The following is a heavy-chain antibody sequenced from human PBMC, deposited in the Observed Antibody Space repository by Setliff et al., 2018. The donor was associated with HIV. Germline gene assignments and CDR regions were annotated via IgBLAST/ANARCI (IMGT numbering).Heavy chain of an antibody. CDR3: VRDDSNGPNSLDP. V-gene: IGHV3-21*01. CDR1: GFTFSSYA. D-gene: IGHD2-8*01. J-gene: IGHJ5*02. Sequence: GGSLRLSCAASGFTFSSYAMSWVRQAPGKGLEWVSSISSSSSYIYYADSVKGRFTISRDNSKDTLYLDLNSLRSEDTAVYYCVRDDSNGPNSLDPWGQGTLVTVSS. CDR2: ISSSSSYI.